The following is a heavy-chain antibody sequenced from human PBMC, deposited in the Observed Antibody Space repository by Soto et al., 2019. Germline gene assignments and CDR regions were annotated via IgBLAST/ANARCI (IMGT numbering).Heavy chain of an antibody. J-gene: IGHJ4*02. CDR1: GFNFSDHY. CDR3: ARHTSGWHYYDY. CDR2: ISGSSRYT. D-gene: IGHD6-19*01. Sequence: GESLRLSYAASGFNFSDHYMNWIRQAPGKGLEWVSYISGSSRYTNFADSVKGRFTISRDNDKNSLYLQMNSMRAEDTAVYYCARHTSGWHYYDYWGQGIPVTVSS. V-gene: IGHV3-11*06.